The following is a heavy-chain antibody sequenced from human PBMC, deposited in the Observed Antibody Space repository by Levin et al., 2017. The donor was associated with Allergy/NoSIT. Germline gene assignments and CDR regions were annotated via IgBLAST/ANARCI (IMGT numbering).Heavy chain of an antibody. Sequence: GESLKISCAASGFTVSSNYMSWVRQAPGKGLEWVSVIYSGGSTYYADSVKGRFTISRDNSKNTLYLQMNSLRAEDTAVYYCARGITMVRGAFDYWGQGTLVTVSS. D-gene: IGHD3-10*01. CDR2: IYSGGST. V-gene: IGHV3-53*01. J-gene: IGHJ4*02. CDR3: ARGITMVRGAFDY. CDR1: GFTVSSNY.